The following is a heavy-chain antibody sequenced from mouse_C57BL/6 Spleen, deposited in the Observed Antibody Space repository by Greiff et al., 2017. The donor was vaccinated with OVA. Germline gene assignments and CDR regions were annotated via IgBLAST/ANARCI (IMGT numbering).Heavy chain of an antibody. CDR2: INPSSGYT. D-gene: IGHD1-1*01. CDR1: GYTFTSYT. Sequence: QVQLQQSGAELARPGASVKMSCKASGYTFTSYTMHWVKQRPGQGLEWIGYINPSSGYTKYNQKFKDKATLTADKSSSTAYMQLSSLTSEDSAVLYCARWRVEFAYWGQGTLVTVSA. CDR3: ARWRVEFAY. V-gene: IGHV1-4*01. J-gene: IGHJ3*01.